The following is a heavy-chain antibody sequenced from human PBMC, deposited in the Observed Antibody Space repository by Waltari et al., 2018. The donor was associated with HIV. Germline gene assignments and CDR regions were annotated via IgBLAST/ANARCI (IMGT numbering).Heavy chain of an antibody. CDR3: ARVRGPYDSSGYFQYYFDY. J-gene: IGHJ4*02. CDR1: GGSISSGDYY. CDR2: IYYSGST. D-gene: IGHD3-22*01. Sequence: QVQLQESGPGLVTPSQTLSLTCTVSGGSISSGDYYWSWIRQPPGKGLEWIGYIYYSGSTYYNPSLKSRVTISVDTSKNQFSLKLSSVTAADTAVYYCARVRGPYDSSGYFQYYFDYWGQGTLVTVSS. V-gene: IGHV4-30-4*01.